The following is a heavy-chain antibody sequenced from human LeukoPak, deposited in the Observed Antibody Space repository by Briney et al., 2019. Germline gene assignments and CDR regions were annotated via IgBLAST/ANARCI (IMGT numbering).Heavy chain of an antibody. J-gene: IGHJ6*03. CDR2: TYYRSKWYN. CDR3: ARARDGYIRDYYYYMDV. Sequence: SQTLSLTCAVSGDTFSSNSAAWNWIRQSPSRGLEWLGRTYYRSKWYNDYAVSVKSRITISPDTSKNQFSLQLNSVTPEDTAVYYCARARDGYIRDYYYYMDVWDKGTTVTVSS. V-gene: IGHV6-1*01. D-gene: IGHD5-24*01. CDR1: GDTFSSNSAA.